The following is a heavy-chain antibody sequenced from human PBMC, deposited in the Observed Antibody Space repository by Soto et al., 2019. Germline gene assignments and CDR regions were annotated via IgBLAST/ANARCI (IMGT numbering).Heavy chain of an antibody. J-gene: IGHJ6*02. D-gene: IGHD6-19*01. CDR1: GFTFTNYG. V-gene: IGHV3-30*03. Sequence: QVQLVESGGGVVQPGKSLRLSCAASGFTFTNYGVHWVRQAPGKGLEWVAVISYDGSYKNYADSVKGRFTISRDDSNNTLYLQMNSLRDEDTAVYYCARSPRSSGWYEKGMDVWGQGTTVTVSS. CDR2: ISYDGSYK. CDR3: ARSPRSSGWYEKGMDV.